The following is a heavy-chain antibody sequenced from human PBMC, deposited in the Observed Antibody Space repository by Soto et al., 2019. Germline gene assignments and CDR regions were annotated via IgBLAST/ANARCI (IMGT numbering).Heavy chain of an antibody. CDR2: INHSGST. Sequence: SETLSLTCAVYGGSFSGYYWSWIRQPPGKGLEWIGEINHSGSTNYNPSLKSRVTISVDTSKNQFSLKLSSVTAADTAVYYCARGLRGCNRQCFDYWGQGTLVTVSS. CDR1: GGSFSGYY. D-gene: IGHD6-19*01. V-gene: IGHV4-34*01. J-gene: IGHJ4*02. CDR3: ARGLRGCNRQCFDY.